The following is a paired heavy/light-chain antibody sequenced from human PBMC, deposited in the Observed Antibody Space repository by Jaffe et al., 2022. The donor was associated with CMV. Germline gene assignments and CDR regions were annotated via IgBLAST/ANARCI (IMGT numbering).Light chain of an antibody. J-gene: IGKJ4*01. V-gene: IGKV4-1*01. CDR1: QSVLYSSNNKNY. CDR3: QQYYSAPLT. CDR2: WAS. Sequence: DIVMTQSPDSLAVSLGERATINCKSSQSVLYSSNNKNYLAWYQQKPGQPPKLLIYWASTRESGVPDRFSGSGSGTDFTLTISRPQAEDVAVYYCQQYYSAPLTFGGGTKVEIK.
Heavy chain of an antibody. CDR2: ISGSSSYI. CDR3: AGAYYDILTGPPPLYYYYGMDV. V-gene: IGHV3-21*01. CDR1: GFTFSDYN. D-gene: IGHD3-9*01. Sequence: EVQLVESGGGLVKPGGSLRLSCAASGFTFSDYNMNWVRQAPGKGLEWVSSISGSSSYIYYADSVKGRFTISRDNAKSSLFLQMNSLRAEDTAVYYCAGAYYDILTGPPPLYYYYGMDVWGQGTTVTVSS. J-gene: IGHJ6*02.